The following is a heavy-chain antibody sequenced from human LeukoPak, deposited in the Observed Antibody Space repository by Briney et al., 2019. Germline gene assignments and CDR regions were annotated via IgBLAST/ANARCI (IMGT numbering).Heavy chain of an antibody. J-gene: IGHJ4*02. CDR1: GGSFSGYY. Sequence: SETLSLTCAVYGGSFSGYYWSWIRQPPGKGLEWIGEINHSGSTNYNPSLKSRVTISVDTSKNQFSLQLSSVTAADTAVYYCAGVNNGYSSSWGQGTLVPVSS. V-gene: IGHV4-34*01. CDR3: AGVNNGYSSS. D-gene: IGHD6-13*01. CDR2: INHSGST.